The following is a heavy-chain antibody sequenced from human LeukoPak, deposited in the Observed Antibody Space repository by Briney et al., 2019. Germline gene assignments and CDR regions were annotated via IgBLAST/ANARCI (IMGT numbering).Heavy chain of an antibody. Sequence: SETLSLTCAVYGGSFSGYYWSWIRQPPGKGLEWIGEINHRGSTNYNPSLKSRVTISVDTSKNQFSLKLSSVAAADTAVYYCARGGGIAAAGTGTWGQGTLVTVSS. D-gene: IGHD6-13*01. V-gene: IGHV4-34*01. CDR3: ARGGGIAAAGTGT. J-gene: IGHJ5*02. CDR2: INHRGST. CDR1: GGSFSGYY.